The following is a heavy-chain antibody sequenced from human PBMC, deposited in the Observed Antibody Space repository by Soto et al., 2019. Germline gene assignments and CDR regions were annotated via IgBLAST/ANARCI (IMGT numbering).Heavy chain of an antibody. CDR2: VSHDGRNT. Sequence: GGSLRLSCAASGFTFSDYAMHWVRQAPGKGLEWVAVVSHDGRNTHYADSVKGRFTISRDSSLNTVSLEMIRLRDEDTAVYYCAKGGRQWLVTSDFNYWGQGALVTVSS. D-gene: IGHD6-19*01. CDR3: AKGGRQWLVTSDFNY. CDR1: GFTFSDYA. J-gene: IGHJ4*02. V-gene: IGHV3-30*18.